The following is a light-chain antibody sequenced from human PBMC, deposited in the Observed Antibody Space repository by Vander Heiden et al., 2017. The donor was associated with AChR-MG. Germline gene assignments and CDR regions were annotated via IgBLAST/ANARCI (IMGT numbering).Light chain of an antibody. J-gene: IGKJ1*01. CDR3: QQYDSYWT. Sequence: DLQMTQSPSTLSASVGDRVTITCRASQSISSWLAWYQQEPGKAPKLLMYDASSLESGVPSRFSGSGSGTEFTLTISSLQPDDFATYYCQQYDSYWTFGQGTKVEIK. V-gene: IGKV1-5*01. CDR2: DAS. CDR1: QSISSW.